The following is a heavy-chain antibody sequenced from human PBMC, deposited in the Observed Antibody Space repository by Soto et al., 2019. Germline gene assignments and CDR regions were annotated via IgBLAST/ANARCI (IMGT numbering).Heavy chain of an antibody. CDR1: GGSISSSSYY. CDR2: IYYGGSA. V-gene: IGHV4-61*05. CDR3: ARGGHCTNGVCSALDY. Sequence: SETLSLTCTVSGGSISSSSYYWGWIRQPPGKGLEWIGYIYYGGSANYNPSLKSRVTISVDTSKKQFSLKLSSVTAADTAVYYCARGGHCTNGVCSALDYWGQGTLVTVSS. J-gene: IGHJ4*02. D-gene: IGHD2-8*01.